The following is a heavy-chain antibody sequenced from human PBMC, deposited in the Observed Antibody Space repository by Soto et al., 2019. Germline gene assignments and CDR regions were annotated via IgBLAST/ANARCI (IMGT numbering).Heavy chain of an antibody. Sequence: GESLKISCKGSGYSFAGYWITWVRQKPGKGLEWMGRIDPSDSQTYYSPSFRGHVTISATKSITTVFLQWSSLRASDTAMYYCARQISDSDTGANVQYYFDTLGHGTPVPVSA. V-gene: IGHV5-10-1*01. CDR2: IDPSDSQT. J-gene: IGHJ4*01. D-gene: IGHD5-18*01. CDR3: ARQISDSDTGANVQYYFDT. CDR1: GYSFAGYW.